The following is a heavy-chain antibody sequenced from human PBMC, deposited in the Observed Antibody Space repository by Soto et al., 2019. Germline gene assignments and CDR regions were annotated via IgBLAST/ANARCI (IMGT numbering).Heavy chain of an antibody. CDR3: ARYYYDSSGPGHAFDI. V-gene: IGHV1-46*01. Sequence: ASVKVSCKASGYTFTSYAIQWVRQAPGQGLEWMGIVNPSSGSTDYAQKFQGRVTMTRDTSTSTVYMELSSLRSEDAAVYYCARYYYDSSGPGHAFDIWGQGTMVTVSS. CDR1: GYTFTSYA. D-gene: IGHD3-22*01. CDR2: VNPSSGST. J-gene: IGHJ3*02.